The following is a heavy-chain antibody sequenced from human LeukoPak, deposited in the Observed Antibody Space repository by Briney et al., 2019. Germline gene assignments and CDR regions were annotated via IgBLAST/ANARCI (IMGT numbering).Heavy chain of an antibody. CDR2: ISGSGDST. CDR3: AKGGYGSGSYYPYYLDY. CDR1: GFTFSSYA. D-gene: IGHD3-10*01. J-gene: IGHJ4*02. Sequence: GGSLRLSCAASGFTFSSYAVSWVRQAPGKGLEWVSVISGSGDSTYYADSAKGRFTISRDNSKNTLYLQMNSLRAEDTAVYYCAKGGYGSGSYYPYYLDYWGQGTLVTVSS. V-gene: IGHV3-23*01.